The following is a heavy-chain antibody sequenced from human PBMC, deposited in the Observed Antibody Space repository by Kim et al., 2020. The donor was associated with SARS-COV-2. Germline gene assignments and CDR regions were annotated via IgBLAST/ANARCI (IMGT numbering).Heavy chain of an antibody. Sequence: NDYAVSVKSRITINPDTSKNQFSLQLNSVTPEDTAVYYCARADYATYFDYWGQGTLVTVSS. V-gene: IGHV6-1*01. CDR2: N. CDR3: ARADYATYFDY. J-gene: IGHJ4*02. D-gene: IGHD2-2*01.